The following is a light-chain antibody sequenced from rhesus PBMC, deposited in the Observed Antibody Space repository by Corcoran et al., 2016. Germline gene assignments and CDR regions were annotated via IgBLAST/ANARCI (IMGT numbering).Light chain of an antibody. V-gene: IGLV2-23*01. CDR3: SSYAGSNTFS. CDR2: DVS. Sequence: QAALTQPPSVSGSPGQSVTISCTGTTSDIGGYNYVSWYQQHPGKAPKLMIYDVSKRPSGVSDRFSGSKSGNTASLTISGLQAEDEADYYCSSYAGSNTFSFGIGTRLTVL. J-gene: IGLJ1*01. CDR1: TSDIGGYNY.